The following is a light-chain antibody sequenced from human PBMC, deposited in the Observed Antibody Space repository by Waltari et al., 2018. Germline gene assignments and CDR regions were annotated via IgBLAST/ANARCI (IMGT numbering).Light chain of an antibody. CDR2: NNN. Sequence: QSVLTQPPSPSGTPGQRVTISCSGSRSNLGSNTANWYQQFPGTAPNLLIYNNNQRPSGVPDRFSGSKSGTSASLAISGLQSEDEADYYCATWDDSLNAVIFGGGTKLTVL. CDR3: ATWDDSLNAVI. V-gene: IGLV1-44*01. J-gene: IGLJ2*01. CDR1: RSNLGSNT.